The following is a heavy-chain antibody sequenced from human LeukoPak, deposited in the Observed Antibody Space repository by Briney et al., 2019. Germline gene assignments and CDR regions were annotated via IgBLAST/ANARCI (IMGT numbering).Heavy chain of an antibody. CDR1: GYTFTSYG. Sequence: ASVKVSCKASGYTFTSYGINWVRQAPGQGLEWMGWISGHNGHTNYVQKMQGRVTMTTDTSTSTAYMELRSLRSDDTAVYYCARGPRYDFWSGYSCPSDYWGQGTLVTVSS. CDR2: ISGHNGHT. D-gene: IGHD3-3*01. V-gene: IGHV1-18*04. CDR3: ARGPRYDFWSGYSCPSDY. J-gene: IGHJ4*02.